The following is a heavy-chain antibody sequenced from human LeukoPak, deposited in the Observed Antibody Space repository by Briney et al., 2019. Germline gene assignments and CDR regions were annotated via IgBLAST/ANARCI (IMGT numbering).Heavy chain of an antibody. Sequence: SVKVSCKASGGTFSSYAISWVRQAPGQGLEWMGSIIPILGIANYAQKFQGRVTTTADKSTSTAYMELSSLRSEDTAVYYCASNSGSSVRGQRTLVTFSS. J-gene: IGHJ4*02. CDR2: IIPILGIA. CDR3: ASNSGSSV. CDR1: GGTFSSYA. D-gene: IGHD1-26*01. V-gene: IGHV1-69*04.